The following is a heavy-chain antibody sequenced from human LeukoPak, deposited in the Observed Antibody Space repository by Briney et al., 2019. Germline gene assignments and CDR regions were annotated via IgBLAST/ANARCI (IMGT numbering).Heavy chain of an antibody. CDR1: GYIFTGYY. CDR2: INPNSGDT. V-gene: IGHV1-2*02. Sequence: ASVKVSCKASGYIFTGYYMHWVRQAPGQGLEWMGWINPNSGDTNYAQKFQGRVTMTRDTSISTAYMELSRLRSDDTAVYYCARGHDILTGYFLDYWGQGTLVTVSS. D-gene: IGHD3-9*01. J-gene: IGHJ4*02. CDR3: ARGHDILTGYFLDY.